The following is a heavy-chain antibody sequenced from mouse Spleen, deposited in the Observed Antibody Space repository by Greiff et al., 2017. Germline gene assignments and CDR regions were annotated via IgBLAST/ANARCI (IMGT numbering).Heavy chain of an antibody. CDR1: GYTFTDYY. V-gene: IGHV1-26*01. CDR2: INPNNGGT. Sequence: VQLQQSGPELVKPGASVKISCKASGYTFTDYYMNWVKQSHGKSLEWIGDINPNNGGTSYNQKFKGKATLTVDKSSSTAYMELRSLTSEDTAVYYCARSWAVGSHYFDYWGQGTTLTVSS. D-gene: IGHD1-1*01. CDR3: ARSWAVGSHYFDY. J-gene: IGHJ2*01.